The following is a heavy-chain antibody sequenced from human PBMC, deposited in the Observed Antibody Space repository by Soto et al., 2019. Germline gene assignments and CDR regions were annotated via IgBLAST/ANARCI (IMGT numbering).Heavy chain of an antibody. CDR1: GYTLTELS. J-gene: IGHJ4*02. V-gene: IGHV1-24*01. CDR3: ATVFYDSSGYYY. Sequence: ASVKVSCKVSGYTLTELSMHWVLQAPGKGLEWMGGFDPEDGETIYAQKFQGRVTMTEDTSTDTAYMELSSLRSEDTAVYYCATVFYDSSGYYYWGQGTLVTVSS. CDR2: FDPEDGET. D-gene: IGHD3-22*01.